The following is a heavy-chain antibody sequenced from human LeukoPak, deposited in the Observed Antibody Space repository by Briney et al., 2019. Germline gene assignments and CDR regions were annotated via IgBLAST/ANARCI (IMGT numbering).Heavy chain of an antibody. CDR3: ANTGNSRGAY. V-gene: IGHV3-20*04. D-gene: IGHD2/OR15-2a*01. Sequence: PGGSLRLSCAASGFTFDDYGMSWVRQAPGKGLEWVSGINWNGGSTGYADSVKGRFTISRDNSKNTLYLQLNSLSAEDTALYYCANTGNSRGAYWGQGTLVTVSS. CDR1: GFTFDDYG. J-gene: IGHJ4*02. CDR2: INWNGGST.